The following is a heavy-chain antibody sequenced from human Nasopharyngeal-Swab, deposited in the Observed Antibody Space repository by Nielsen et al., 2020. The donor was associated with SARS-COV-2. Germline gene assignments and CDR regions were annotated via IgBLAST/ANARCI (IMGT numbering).Heavy chain of an antibody. Sequence: SETLSLTCTVSGGSISSSSYYWGWIRQPPGKGLEWIGSIYYGGSTYYNPSLKSRVTISVDTSKNQFSLKLSSVTAADTAVYYCARRLVVTPGPFDYWGQGTLVTVSS. J-gene: IGHJ4*02. CDR1: GGSISSSSYY. CDR2: IYYGGST. CDR3: ARRLVVTPGPFDY. V-gene: IGHV4-39*01. D-gene: IGHD4-23*01.